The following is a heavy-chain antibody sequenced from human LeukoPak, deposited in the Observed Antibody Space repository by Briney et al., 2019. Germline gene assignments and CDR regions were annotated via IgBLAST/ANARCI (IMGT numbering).Heavy chain of an antibody. CDR1: GFTFSSYS. Sequence: PGGSLRLSCAASGFTFSSYSMNWVRQAPGKGLEWVSSISSSSSYIYYADSVKGRFTISRDNAKNSLYLQMNSLRAEDTAVYYCTRPAGGYCSSTSRPGVDYWGQGTLVTVSS. D-gene: IGHD2-2*01. J-gene: IGHJ4*02. CDR2: ISSSSSYI. V-gene: IGHV3-21*01. CDR3: TRPAGGYCSSTSRPGVDY.